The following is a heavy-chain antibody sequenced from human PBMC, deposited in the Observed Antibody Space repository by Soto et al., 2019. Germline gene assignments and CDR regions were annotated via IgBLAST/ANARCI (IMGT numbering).Heavy chain of an antibody. CDR1: GFTFSSYS. Sequence: GGSLRLSCAASGFTFSSYSMNWVRQAPGKGLEWVSYISSSSSTIYYADSVKGRFTISRDNVKNSLYLQMNSLRDEDTAVYYCARDRKYYDFWSGSPGMDVWGQGTTVTVSS. CDR3: ARDRKYYDFWSGSPGMDV. J-gene: IGHJ6*02. V-gene: IGHV3-48*02. CDR2: ISSSSSTI. D-gene: IGHD3-3*01.